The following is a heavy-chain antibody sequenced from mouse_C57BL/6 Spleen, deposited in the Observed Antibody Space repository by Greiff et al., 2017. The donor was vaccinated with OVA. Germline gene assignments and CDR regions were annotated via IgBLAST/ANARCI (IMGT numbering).Heavy chain of an antibody. CDR3: VRHSLGRGAMDY. V-gene: IGHV10-1*01. CDR1: GFSFNTYA. CDR2: IRSKSNNYAT. Sequence: GGGWVQPKGSLNLTCAVPGFSFNTYAMNRVRQAPGKGWEGAARIRSKSNNYATYYADSVKDGFTISRDDSESMLYLQMNNLKTEDTAMYYCVRHSLGRGAMDYWGQGTSVTVSS. J-gene: IGHJ4*01. D-gene: IGHD4-1*01.